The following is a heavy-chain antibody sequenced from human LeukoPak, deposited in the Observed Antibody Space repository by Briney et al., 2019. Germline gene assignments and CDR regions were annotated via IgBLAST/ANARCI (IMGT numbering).Heavy chain of an antibody. V-gene: IGHV4-34*01. Sequence: KPSETLSLTCAVYGRSFSGYYWSWIRQPPGKGLEWIGEINHSGSTNYNPSLKSRVTISVDTSKNQFTLKLSSVTAADTAVYYCARGRRLWLRDGCFDYWGQGTLVTVSS. D-gene: IGHD4/OR15-4a*01. J-gene: IGHJ4*02. CDR2: INHSGST. CDR3: ARGRRLWLRDGCFDY. CDR1: GRSFSGYY.